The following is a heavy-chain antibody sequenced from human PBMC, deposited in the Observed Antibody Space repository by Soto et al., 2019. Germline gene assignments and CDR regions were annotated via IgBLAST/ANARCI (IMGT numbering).Heavy chain of an antibody. Sequence: QVQLVESGGGVVQPGRSLRLFCAASGFTFSSYGMHWVRQAPGKGLEWVAVISYDGSNKYYADSVKGRFTISRDNSKNTLYLQMNSLRAEDTAVYYCAKCGYVYQLLYPFDYWGQGTLVTVSS. V-gene: IGHV3-30*18. CDR2: ISYDGSNK. J-gene: IGHJ4*02. CDR3: AKCGYVYQLLYPFDY. D-gene: IGHD2-2*02. CDR1: GFTFSSYG.